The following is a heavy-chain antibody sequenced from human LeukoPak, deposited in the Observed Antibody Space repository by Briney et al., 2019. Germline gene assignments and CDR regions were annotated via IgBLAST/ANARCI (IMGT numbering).Heavy chain of an antibody. J-gene: IGHJ4*02. V-gene: IGHV3-23*01. Sequence: GGSLRLSCAASGFTFSSYAMSWVRQAPGKGLEWVSAISGSGGSTYYADSVKGQFTISRDNSKNTLYLQMNSLRAEDTAVYYCAKESDFWSGYPIFFDYWGQGTLVTVSS. CDR2: ISGSGGST. CDR1: GFTFSSYA. D-gene: IGHD3-3*01. CDR3: AKESDFWSGYPIFFDY.